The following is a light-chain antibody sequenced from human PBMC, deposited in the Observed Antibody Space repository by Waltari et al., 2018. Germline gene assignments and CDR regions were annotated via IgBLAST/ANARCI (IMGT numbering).Light chain of an antibody. CDR2: GAS. CDR3: QQYNNWPFT. V-gene: IGKV3-15*01. J-gene: IGKJ3*01. CDR1: QSVSSN. Sequence: EIVMTQSPATLSVSPGERATLSCRASQSVSSNLAWYQPKPGQAPRLLIHGASTRATGIPARFSGSGSGTEFTLTISSLQSEDFAVYYCQQYNNWPFTFGPGTKVDIK.